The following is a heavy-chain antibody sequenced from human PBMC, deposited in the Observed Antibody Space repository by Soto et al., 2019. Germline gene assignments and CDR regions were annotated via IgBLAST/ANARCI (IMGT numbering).Heavy chain of an antibody. D-gene: IGHD1-26*01. CDR1: GYTFTSYG. Sequence: ASVKVSCKASGYTFTSYGISWVRQAPGQGLEWMGWISAYNGNTNYAQKLQGRVTMTTDTYTSTAYMELRSLSSDDTAVYYCARDKRAGGAGGRYYYYGMDVWGQGTTVTVSS. V-gene: IGHV1-18*01. CDR2: ISAYNGNT. CDR3: ARDKRAGGAGGRYYYYGMDV. J-gene: IGHJ6*02.